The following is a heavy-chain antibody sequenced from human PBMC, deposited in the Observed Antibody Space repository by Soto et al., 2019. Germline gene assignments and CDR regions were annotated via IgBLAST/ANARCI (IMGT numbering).Heavy chain of an antibody. CDR1: GDSVSSSSVA. Sequence: SQTLSLTCVISGDSVSSSSVAWNWVRQSLSRGLEWLGRTYYRSRWYSDFAVSVRGRIVINADTSKNQFSLQLNSVTPEDTAVYFCARSEEDSDYYFYGLDVGGQGXTGTV. J-gene: IGHJ6*02. CDR3: ARSEEDSDYYFYGLDV. V-gene: IGHV6-1*01. CDR2: TYYRSRWYS. D-gene: IGHD2-15*01.